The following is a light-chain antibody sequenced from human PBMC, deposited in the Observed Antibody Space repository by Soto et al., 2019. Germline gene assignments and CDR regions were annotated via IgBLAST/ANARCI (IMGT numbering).Light chain of an antibody. CDR1: QSVLYSSNNKNY. V-gene: IGKV4-1*01. J-gene: IGKJ1*01. CDR2: AAS. Sequence: DIVMTQSPDSLAVSLGERATINCKSSQSVLYSSNNKNYLAWYQQKPGPPPQLLFSAASSRESGVPDRCSSSGSGTDFTLTISSLQAEDVAVYYCQQYYSTPLTFGQGTKVDIK. CDR3: QQYYSTPLT.